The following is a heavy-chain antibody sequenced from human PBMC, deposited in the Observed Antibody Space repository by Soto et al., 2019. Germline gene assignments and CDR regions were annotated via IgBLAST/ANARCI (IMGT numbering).Heavy chain of an antibody. Sequence: QTLSLTCVICGYSVASDSASWNLIRQSPSRGLEWLGKTYYRSKWSYDYAISVRSRIIINPDTSRNQFSLQLNSVTPEDTAVYYCTRLRGNGWLDLWGQGTQVTVSS. CDR3: TRLRGNGWLDL. V-gene: IGHV6-1*01. CDR1: GYSVASDSAS. J-gene: IGHJ5*02. CDR2: TYYRSKWSY.